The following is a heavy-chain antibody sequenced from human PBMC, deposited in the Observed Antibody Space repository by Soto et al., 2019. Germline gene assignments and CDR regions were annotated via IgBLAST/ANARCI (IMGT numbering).Heavy chain of an antibody. J-gene: IGHJ5*02. V-gene: IGHV3-7*03. Sequence: ESGGGLVQPGGSLRLSCAASGFSFSSYWMTWVRQAPGKGLEWVANIKADGREKYYAASVKGRFTISRDNGKNLLYLQMDSLTPVDTAVYYCAGDGVRNGAYNGWLDPWGQGTLVTVSS. CDR1: GFSFSSYW. D-gene: IGHD3-16*01. CDR2: IKADGREK. CDR3: AGDGVRNGAYNGWLDP.